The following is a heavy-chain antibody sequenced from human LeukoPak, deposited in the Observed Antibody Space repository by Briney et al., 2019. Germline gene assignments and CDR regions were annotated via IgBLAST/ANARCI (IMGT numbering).Heavy chain of an antibody. CDR1: GGSISSYY. CDR3: ARHRIAVAGTDYYYGMDV. V-gene: IGHV4-59*08. Sequence: SETLSLTCTVSGGSISSYYWSWLRQPPGKGLEWIGYIYYSGSTNYNPSLKSRVTISVDTSKNQFSLKLSSVTAADTAVYYCARHRIAVAGTDYYYGMDVWGQGTTVTVSS. CDR2: IYYSGST. D-gene: IGHD6-19*01. J-gene: IGHJ6*02.